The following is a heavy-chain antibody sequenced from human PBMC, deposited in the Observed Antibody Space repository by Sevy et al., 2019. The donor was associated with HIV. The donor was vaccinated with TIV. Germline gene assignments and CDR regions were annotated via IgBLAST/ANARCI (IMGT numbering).Heavy chain of an antibody. CDR3: ARVGYDFWSGYPLDV. V-gene: IGHV3-66*01. CDR2: IYSGGST. J-gene: IGHJ6*02. D-gene: IGHD3-3*01. CDR1: GFTVSSNY. Sequence: GGSLRLSCAASGFTVSSNYMSWVRQAPGKGLEWVSVIYSGGSTYYADSVKGRFTISRDNSKNTLYLQMNSLRAEDTAVYYCARVGYDFWSGYPLDVWGQGTTVTVSS.